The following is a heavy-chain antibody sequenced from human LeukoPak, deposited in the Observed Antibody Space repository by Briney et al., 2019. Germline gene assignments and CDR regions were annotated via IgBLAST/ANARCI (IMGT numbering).Heavy chain of an antibody. V-gene: IGHV1-18*04. Sequence: SVKVSCKASGCTFTGYYMHWVRQAPGQGLEWMGWISAYNGNTNYAQKLQGRVTMTTDTSTSTAYMELRSLRSDDTAVYYCAREIGELNFDYWGQGTLVTVSS. CDR3: AREIGELNFDY. CDR1: GCTFTGYY. D-gene: IGHD1-26*01. J-gene: IGHJ4*02. CDR2: ISAYNGNT.